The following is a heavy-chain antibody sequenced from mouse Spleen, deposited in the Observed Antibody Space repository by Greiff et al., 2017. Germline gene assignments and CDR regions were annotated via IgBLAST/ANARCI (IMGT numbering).Heavy chain of an antibody. J-gene: IGHJ4*01. CDR2: INPSSGYT. V-gene: IGHV1-4*01. Sequence: QVHVKQSGAELARPGASVKMSCKASGYTFTSYTMHWVKQRPGQGLEWIGYINPSSGYTKYNQKFKDKATLTADKSSSTAYMQLSSLTSEDSAVYYCAKGGWLSRAMDYWGQGTSVTVSS. D-gene: IGHD2-3*01. CDR3: AKGGWLSRAMDY. CDR1: GYTFTSYT.